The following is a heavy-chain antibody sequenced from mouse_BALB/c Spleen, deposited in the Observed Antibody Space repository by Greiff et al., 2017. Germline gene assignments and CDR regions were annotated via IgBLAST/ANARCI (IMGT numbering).Heavy chain of an antibody. V-gene: IGHV2-6-7*01. D-gene: IGHD3-1*01. CDR1: GFSLTGYG. Sequence: VKLMESGPGLVAPSQSLSITCTVSGFSLTGYGVHWVRQPPGKGLEWLGMIWGDGSTDYNSALKSRLSISKDNSKSQVFLKMNSLQPDDTARYYCGTPLRDYAMDYWGQGTSVTVSS. CDR3: GTPLRDYAMDY. CDR2: IWGDGST. J-gene: IGHJ4*01.